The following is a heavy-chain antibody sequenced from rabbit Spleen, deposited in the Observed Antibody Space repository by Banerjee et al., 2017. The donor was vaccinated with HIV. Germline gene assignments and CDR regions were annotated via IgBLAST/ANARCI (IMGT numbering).Heavy chain of an antibody. CDR3: VRGASSSGYYSL. V-gene: IGHV1S40*01. CDR2: INTYTAKS. D-gene: IGHD1-1*01. Sequence: QSLEESGGDLVKPGASLTLTCTASGFSFTYSDYMCWVRQPPGKGPEWIACINTYTAKSVYATWATGRFTISRTSSTTVTLQMTSLTAADTATYFCVRGASSSGYYSLWGPGTLVTVS. CDR1: GFSFTYSDY. J-gene: IGHJ4*01.